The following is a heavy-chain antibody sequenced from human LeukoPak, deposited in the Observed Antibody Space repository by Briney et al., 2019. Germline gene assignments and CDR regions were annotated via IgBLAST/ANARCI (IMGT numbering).Heavy chain of an antibody. D-gene: IGHD3-10*01. CDR1: GFTVSSNY. J-gene: IGHJ4*02. CDR3: ASGGLGARKYYSDPFHY. CDR2: IYSDGAT. V-gene: IGHV3-53*01. Sequence: GGSLRLSCAASGFTVSSNYVSWVRQAPGKWLEWVSIIYSDGATYYADSVRGRFTISRDNSKNTVSLQMNSLRAEDTAVYYCASGGLGARKYYSDPFHYWGQGTLVTVSS.